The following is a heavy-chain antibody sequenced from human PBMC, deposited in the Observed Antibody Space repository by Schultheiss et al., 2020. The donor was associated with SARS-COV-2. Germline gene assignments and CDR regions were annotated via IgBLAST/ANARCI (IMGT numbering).Heavy chain of an antibody. J-gene: IGHJ4*02. CDR2: IYYSGST. CDR1: GGSISSYY. CDR3: ARELAYNWNDVGYFDY. D-gene: IGHD1-20*01. V-gene: IGHV4-59*12. Sequence: SETLSLTCTVSGGSISSYYWGWIRQPPGKGLEWIGYIYYSGSTNYNPSLKSRVTISVDTSKNQFSLQLNSVTPEDTAVYYCARELAYNWNDVGYFDYWGQGTLVTVSS.